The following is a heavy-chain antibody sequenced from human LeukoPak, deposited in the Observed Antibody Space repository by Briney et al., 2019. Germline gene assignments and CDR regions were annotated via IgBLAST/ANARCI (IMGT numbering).Heavy chain of an antibody. CDR2: ISAYNGNT. J-gene: IGHJ6*02. V-gene: IGHV1-18*01. CDR1: GYTFTSYG. Sequence: ASVKVSCTASGYTFTSYGISWVRQAPGQGLEWMGWISAYNGNTNYAQKLQGRVTMTTDTSTSTAYMELRSLRSDDTAVYYCASSIVVVPAAIRGDYYYYGMDVWGQGTTVTVSS. D-gene: IGHD2-2*02. CDR3: ASSIVVVPAAIRGDYYYYGMDV.